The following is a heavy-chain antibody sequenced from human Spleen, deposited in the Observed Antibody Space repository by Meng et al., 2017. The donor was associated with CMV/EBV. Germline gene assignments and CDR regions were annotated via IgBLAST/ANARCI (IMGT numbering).Heavy chain of an antibody. J-gene: IGHJ5*02. CDR2: INPNSGVT. V-gene: IGHV1-2*02. CDR3: ARVGCSGGSCHPWFDP. Sequence: ASVKVSCKASGYTFTDYYIHWVRQAPGQGLEWMGWINPNSGVTKSAQNLQGRVTVTRDTSISTAYMELSRLRSDDTAVYYCARVGCSGGSCHPWFDPWGQGTLVTVSS. CDR1: GYTFTDYY. D-gene: IGHD2-15*01.